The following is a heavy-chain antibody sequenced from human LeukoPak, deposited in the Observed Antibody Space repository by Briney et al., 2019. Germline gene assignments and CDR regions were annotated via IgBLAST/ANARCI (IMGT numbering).Heavy chain of an antibody. J-gene: IGHJ4*02. Sequence: GGSLRLSCAASGFTFSGSAMHWVRQASGKGLEWVGRIRSKANSYATAYAASVKGRFTISRDDSKNTAYLRMNSLKTEDTAVYYCTTFRRDVDYWGQGTLVTVSS. CDR3: TTFRRDVDY. V-gene: IGHV3-73*01. CDR1: GFTFSGSA. CDR2: IRSKANSYAT.